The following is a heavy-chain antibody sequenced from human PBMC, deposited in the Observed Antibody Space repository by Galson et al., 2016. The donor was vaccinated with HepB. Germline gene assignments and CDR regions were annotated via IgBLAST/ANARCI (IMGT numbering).Heavy chain of an antibody. CDR1: GFTFRNHW. CDR2: LNSDGSGT. V-gene: IGHV3-74*01. CDR3: ARVYDYVWVGSHFDY. D-gene: IGHD3-16*01. J-gene: IGHJ4*02. Sequence: SLRLSCAASGFTFRNHWMHWVRQAPGKGLVWISRLNSDGSGTTYADSVKGRFTISRDNAKNTVYLQMDSLRAEDTAVYYCARVYDYVWVGSHFDYWGQGTLVTVSS.